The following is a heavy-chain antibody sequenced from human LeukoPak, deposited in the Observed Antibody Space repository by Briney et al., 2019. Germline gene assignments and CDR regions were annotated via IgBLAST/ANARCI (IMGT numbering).Heavy chain of an antibody. J-gene: IGHJ6*04. Sequence: GESLKISCKGSGYSVTSYGIAWVRQMPGKSLEWMGIIYPGDSDTRYSPSFQGQVTISADKSISTAYLQWSSLKASDTAMYYCARLSRAVLTYGMDVWGKGTTVTVSS. CDR3: ARLSRAVLTYGMDV. D-gene: IGHD6-19*01. V-gene: IGHV5-51*01. CDR2: IYPGDSDT. CDR1: GYSVTSYG.